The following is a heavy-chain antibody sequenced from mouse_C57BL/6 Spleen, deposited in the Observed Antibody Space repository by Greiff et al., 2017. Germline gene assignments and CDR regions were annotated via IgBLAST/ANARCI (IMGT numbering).Heavy chain of an antibody. Sequence: QVQLQQSGAELVKPGASVKISCKASGYAFSSYWMNWVKQRPGKGLEWIGQIYPGDGDTNYNGKFKGKATLTADKSSSPAYMQLSRLTSEDSAVYFCSRYYSNPYYFDYGGQGTTLTVSS. V-gene: IGHV1-80*01. CDR2: IYPGDGDT. CDR3: SRYYSNPYYFDY. J-gene: IGHJ2*01. CDR1: GYAFSSYW. D-gene: IGHD2-5*01.